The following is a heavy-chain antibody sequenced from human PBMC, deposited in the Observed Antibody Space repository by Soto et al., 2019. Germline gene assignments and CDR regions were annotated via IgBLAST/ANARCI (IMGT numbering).Heavy chain of an antibody. CDR1: GASIGSSY. J-gene: IGHJ5*02. V-gene: IGHV4-59*08. Sequence: SETLSLTCTVSGASIGSSYWTWIRQPPGKGLEWMGCIFYSGSTNYNPSLSGRVTMTVDTSKNQFSLKLSSVTAADTAVYYCARQRIVVVPAAIHRWFDPWGQGTLVTVSS. D-gene: IGHD2-2*01. CDR2: IFYSGST. CDR3: ARQRIVVVPAAIHRWFDP.